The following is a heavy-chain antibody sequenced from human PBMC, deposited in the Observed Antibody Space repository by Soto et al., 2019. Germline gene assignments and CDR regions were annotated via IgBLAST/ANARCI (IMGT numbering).Heavy chain of an antibody. CDR1: GFTLSSHW. D-gene: IGHD1-26*01. CDR2: INSDGSST. V-gene: IGHV3-74*01. J-gene: IGHJ4*02. Sequence: EVQLVESGGGLVQPGGSLRLSCAASGFTLSSHWMHWVRQAPGKGLVWVSRINSDGSSTSYADSVKGRFTISRDNAKNTLYLQMNSLRAEDTAVYYCTRAPLDIWELPGYWGQGTLVTVSS. CDR3: TRAPLDIWELPGY.